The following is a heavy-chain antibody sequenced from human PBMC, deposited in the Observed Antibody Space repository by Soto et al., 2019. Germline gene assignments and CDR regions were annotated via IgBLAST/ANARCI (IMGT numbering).Heavy chain of an antibody. Sequence: GGSLRLSCAASGFTFSSYGMHWVRQAPGKGLEWVAVISYDGSNKYYADSVKGRFTISRDNSKNTLYLQMNSLRAEDTAVYYCAKALCRGGSCYDDYWGQGTLVTVSS. CDR1: GFTFSSYG. J-gene: IGHJ4*02. V-gene: IGHV3-30*18. CDR2: ISYDGSNK. D-gene: IGHD2-15*01. CDR3: AKALCRGGSCYDDY.